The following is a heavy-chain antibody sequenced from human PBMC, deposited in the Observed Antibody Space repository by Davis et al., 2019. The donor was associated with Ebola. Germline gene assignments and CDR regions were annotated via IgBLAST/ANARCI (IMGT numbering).Heavy chain of an antibody. CDR2: IWYDGSNK. CDR1: GFTFSSYW. V-gene: IGHV3-33*08. D-gene: IGHD3-22*01. Sequence: GESLKISCAASGFTFSSYWMHWVRQAPGKGLEWVAVIWYDGSNKYYADSVKGRFTISRDNSKNTLYLQMNSLRAEDTAVYYCARDRGDSSGYYYFDYWGQGTLVTVSS. J-gene: IGHJ4*02. CDR3: ARDRGDSSGYYYFDY.